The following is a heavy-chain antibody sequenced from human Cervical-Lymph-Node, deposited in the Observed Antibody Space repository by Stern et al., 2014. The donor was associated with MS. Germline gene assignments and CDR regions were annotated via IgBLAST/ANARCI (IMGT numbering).Heavy chain of an antibody. J-gene: IGHJ4*02. CDR3: ARDYEDTSMLFDH. V-gene: IGHV3-30*03. D-gene: IGHD2-8*01. CDR1: GFTFSSYG. Sequence: QVQLVESGGAVVQPGRSLRLSCAASGFTFSSYGMHWVRQAPGQGLAWVTVNSYDGNHKYYAASVKGRFTISRDNSKNTLHLQMNSVTPDDTAIYYCARDYEDTSMLFDHWGQGTLVTVSS. CDR2: NSYDGNHK.